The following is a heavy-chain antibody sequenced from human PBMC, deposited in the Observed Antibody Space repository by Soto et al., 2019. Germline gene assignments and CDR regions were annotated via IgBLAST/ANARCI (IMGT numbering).Heavy chain of an antibody. CDR3: ASSYCSSTSCYGPIYYYYGMDV. J-gene: IGHJ6*02. CDR2: IDPSDSYT. V-gene: IGHV5-10-1*01. D-gene: IGHD2-2*01. CDR1: GYSFTSYW. Sequence: EFVKIWCKGSGYSFTSYWVSWVRQIPGKGLEWMGRIDPSDSYTNYSPSFQGHVTISADKSISTAYLQWSSLKASDTAMYYCASSYCSSTSCYGPIYYYYGMDVWGQGTKVTVSS.